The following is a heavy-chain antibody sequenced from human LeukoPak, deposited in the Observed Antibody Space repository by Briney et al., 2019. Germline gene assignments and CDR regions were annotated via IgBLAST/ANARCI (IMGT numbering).Heavy chain of an antibody. CDR1: GGTFSSFA. D-gene: IGHD1-14*01. V-gene: IGHV1-69*05. CDR3: ARGFCTGSTCYHYWYFDL. CDR2: IIPSFGTT. Sequence: SVKVSCKASGGTFSSFAINWLRQAPGQGLEWVGGIIPSFGTTNHAQRFRERVTISTDDSTGTAYMEMRSLTSEDPATYYCARGFCTGSTCYHYWYFDLWGRGTLVTVSA. J-gene: IGHJ2*01.